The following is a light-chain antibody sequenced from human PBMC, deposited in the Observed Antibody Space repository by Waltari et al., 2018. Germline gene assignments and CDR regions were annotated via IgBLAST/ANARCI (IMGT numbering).Light chain of an antibody. J-gene: IGKJ4*01. CDR2: SAI. Sequence: IQMTQSPSSLVASIGDRVTITCRASQVIQWDLSWYQQKAGKAPKLLIHSAITLQSGVPARFSGSGSGTDFTLTINGLQPEDFATYYCLQDYEYPLTFGGGTRVDMK. CDR3: LQDYEYPLT. CDR1: QVIQWD. V-gene: IGKV1-6*01.